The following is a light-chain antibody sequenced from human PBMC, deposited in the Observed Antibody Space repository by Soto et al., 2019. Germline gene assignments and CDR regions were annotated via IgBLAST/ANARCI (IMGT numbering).Light chain of an antibody. CDR3: QQYGSAPRT. CDR1: QSVSSDS. J-gene: IGKJ1*01. CDR2: DAS. V-gene: IGKV3-20*01. Sequence: EIVLTQSPGTLSLSPGERAILSCRASQSVSSDSLAWYRQKPGQAPRLLVYDASSRATGIPDRFSGSGSGTDFTLTISRLEPEDFAVSYCQQYGSAPRTFGQGPKVEIK.